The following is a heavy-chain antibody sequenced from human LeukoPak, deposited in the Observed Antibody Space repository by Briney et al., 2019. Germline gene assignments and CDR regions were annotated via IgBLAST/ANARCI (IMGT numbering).Heavy chain of an antibody. Sequence: GGSLRLSCAASGFTVRSNYMSWVRQAPGKGLEWVSVIYSGGSTYYADSVKGRFTISRDNSKNTLYLQMNSLRAEDTAVYYCARVGDYYDSSGYYYNYFDYWGQGTLVTVSS. V-gene: IGHV3-53*01. CDR3: ARVGDYYDSSGYYYNYFDY. J-gene: IGHJ4*02. CDR2: IYSGGST. CDR1: GFTVRSNY. D-gene: IGHD3-22*01.